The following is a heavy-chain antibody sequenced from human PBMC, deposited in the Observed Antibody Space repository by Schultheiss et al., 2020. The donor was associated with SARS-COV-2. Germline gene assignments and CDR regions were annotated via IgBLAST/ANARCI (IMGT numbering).Heavy chain of an antibody. CDR1: GGSISSYY. J-gene: IGHJ4*02. D-gene: IGHD1-26*01. CDR3: ARGSRIGIVGPADS. Sequence: SETLSLSCTVSGGSISSYYWSWIRQHPGKGLEWIGYIYYSGSTYYNPSLKSRVTISVDTSKNQFSLKLSSVTAADAAVYYCARGSRIGIVGPADSWGQGTVVTVSS. V-gene: IGHV4-59*12. CDR2: IYYSGST.